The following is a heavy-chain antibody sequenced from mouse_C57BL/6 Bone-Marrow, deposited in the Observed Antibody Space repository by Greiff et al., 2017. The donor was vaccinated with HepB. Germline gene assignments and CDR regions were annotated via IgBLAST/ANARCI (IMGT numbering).Heavy chain of an antibody. CDR1: GYSFTSYY. CDR3: ARLSYYGPRNYFDY. CDR2: IYPGSGNT. D-gene: IGHD1-1*01. V-gene: IGHV1-66*01. Sequence: QVQLKESGPELVKPGASVKISCKASGYSFTSYYIHWVKQRPGQGLEWIGWIYPGSGNTKYNEKFKGKATLTADTSSSTAYMQLSSLTSEDSAVYYCARLSYYGPRNYFDYWGQGTTLTVSS. J-gene: IGHJ2*01.